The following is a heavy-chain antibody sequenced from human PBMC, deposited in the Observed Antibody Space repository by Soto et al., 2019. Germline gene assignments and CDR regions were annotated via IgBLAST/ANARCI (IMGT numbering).Heavy chain of an antibody. J-gene: IGHJ6*02. Sequence: QVHLVQSGGEVKKPGASVKVSCKATGYTFTSFGISWVRQAPGQGLEWMGWISAYNGNTNYAQKLQGRVTMTTDTSTSTAYMELRSLTSDDTAVYYCARDISMYYGMDVWRQGTTVTVSS. CDR2: ISAYNGNT. V-gene: IGHV1-18*01. CDR3: ARDISMYYGMDV. D-gene: IGHD2-8*01. CDR1: GYTFTSFG.